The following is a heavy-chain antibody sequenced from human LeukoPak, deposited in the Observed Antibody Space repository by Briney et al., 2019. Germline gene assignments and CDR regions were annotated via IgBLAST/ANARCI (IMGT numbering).Heavy chain of an antibody. J-gene: IGHJ6*03. V-gene: IGHV4-59*01. CDR2: ISYSGST. CDR1: GGSISSYY. Sequence: PSETLSLTCSVFGGSISSYYWNWIRQPPGKGLEWIGSISYSGSTNYNPSLESRVTISVDTSKNQISLKLSSVTAADTAIYYCARAPERWYSYGSYTYHYMDVWGRGTTVTVSS. CDR3: ARAPERWYSYGSYTYHYMDV. D-gene: IGHD3-10*01.